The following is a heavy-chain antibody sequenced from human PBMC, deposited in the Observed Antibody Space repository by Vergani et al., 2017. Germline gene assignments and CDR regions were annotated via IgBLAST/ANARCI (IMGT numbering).Heavy chain of an antibody. CDR2: IYYSGST. V-gene: IGHV4-59*01. Sequence: QVQLQESGPGLVKPSETLSLTCTVSGGSISSYYWSWIRQPPGKGLEWIGYIYYSGSTTYNPSLKSRVTISVDTSKNQFSLKLSAVTAADTAVYYGAVTGDSYYYYMDVWGRGTTVTVSS. D-gene: IGHD2-21*02. CDR3: AVTGDSYYYYMDV. CDR1: GGSISSYY. J-gene: IGHJ6*03.